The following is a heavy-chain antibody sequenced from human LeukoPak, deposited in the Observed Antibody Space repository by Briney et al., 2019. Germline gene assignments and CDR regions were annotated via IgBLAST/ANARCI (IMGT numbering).Heavy chain of an antibody. D-gene: IGHD4-11*01. V-gene: IGHV4-30-2*01. CDR2: IYQSGST. CDR1: GDSISSGGYY. Sequence: PSETLSLTCTVSGDSISSGGYYWSWLRQPPGKGLEWIGYIYQSGSTYYNPSLKSRVTISVDRSKNQFSLKLSSVTAADTAVYYCARDVTRWGASDYWGQGTLVTVSS. J-gene: IGHJ4*02. CDR3: ARDVTRWGASDY.